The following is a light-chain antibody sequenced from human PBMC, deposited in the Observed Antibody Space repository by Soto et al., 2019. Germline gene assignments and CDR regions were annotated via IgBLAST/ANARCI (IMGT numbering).Light chain of an antibody. CDR3: QNYNSAPLT. J-gene: IGKJ4*01. Sequence: DSQMTQSPSSLSASVGDRVTITCRASQDISNYLAWYQQKPGKVPQVLIFAASTLQSGVPSRFSGSASGTDFTLTISSLQPEDVATYYCQNYNSAPLTLGGGTKVDIK. CDR2: AAS. V-gene: IGKV1-27*01. CDR1: QDISNY.